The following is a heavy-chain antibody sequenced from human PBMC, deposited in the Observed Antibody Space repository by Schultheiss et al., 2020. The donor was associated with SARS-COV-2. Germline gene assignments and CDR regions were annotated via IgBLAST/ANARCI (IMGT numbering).Heavy chain of an antibody. D-gene: IGHD5-12*01. CDR1: GGSISSGDYY. CDR3: ARVGGFPLGAFDI. CDR2: INHSGNT. J-gene: IGHJ3*02. V-gene: IGHV4-30-4*01. Sequence: SQTLSLTCTVSGGSISSGDYYWSWIRQPPGKGLEWIGEINHSGNTNYNPSLKSRLTMSVDTSKSQFSLKLSSVTAAETAVYYCARVGGFPLGAFDIWGQGTMVTVSS.